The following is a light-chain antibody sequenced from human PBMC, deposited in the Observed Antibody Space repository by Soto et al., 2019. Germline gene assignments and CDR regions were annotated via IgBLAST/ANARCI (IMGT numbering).Light chain of an antibody. CDR2: GAS. J-gene: IGKJ5*01. Sequence: EIVLTQSPGTLSLSPGERATLSCRASQSVSSSYLAWYQQKPGQAPRIHIYGASSRATGIPDRFSGSGSGTDFTLTISRLEPEDFAVYYCQQYGSSPPITFGQGTRLEIK. CDR3: QQYGSSPPIT. V-gene: IGKV3-20*01. CDR1: QSVSSSY.